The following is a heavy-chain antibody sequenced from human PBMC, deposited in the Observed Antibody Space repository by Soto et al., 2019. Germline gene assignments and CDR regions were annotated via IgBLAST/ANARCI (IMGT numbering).Heavy chain of an antibody. CDR3: ARGQGWFGSYGMDV. D-gene: IGHD3-10*01. V-gene: IGHV4-61*01. CDR1: GGSVSSGSYY. Sequence: SETLSLTCTVSGGSVSSGSYYWSWLRQPPGKGLEWIGYIYYSGSTNYNPSLKSRVTISVDTSKNQFSLKLSSVTAADTAVYYCARGQGWFGSYGMDVWGQGPTVTSP. J-gene: IGHJ6*02. CDR2: IYYSGST.